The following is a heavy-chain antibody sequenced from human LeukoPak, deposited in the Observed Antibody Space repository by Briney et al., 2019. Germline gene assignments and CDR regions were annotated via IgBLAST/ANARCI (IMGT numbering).Heavy chain of an antibody. D-gene: IGHD4-17*01. V-gene: IGHV3-48*01. J-gene: IGHJ4*02. CDR2: IPSSSNI. CDR3: ARDYYGDYYFDN. Sequence: PGDSLRLSCAASGFTFSTYSMNWVRQAPGKGLEWISYIPSSSNIYYADSVKGRFTISRDNAKNSLYLQMNSLRAEDTAVYYCARDYYGDYYFDNWGQGTLVTVSS. CDR1: GFTFSTYS.